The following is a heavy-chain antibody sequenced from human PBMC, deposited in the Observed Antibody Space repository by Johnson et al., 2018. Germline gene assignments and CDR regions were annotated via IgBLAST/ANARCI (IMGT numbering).Heavy chain of an antibody. D-gene: IGHD5-18*01. J-gene: IGHJ3*02. CDR3: AKSRGGYSFGNAFDI. CDR2: ISYDGSDK. Sequence: QLVESGGGVVQPGRSLRLSCAASGFSFINYGIHWVRQAPGKGLEWVAVISYDGSDKYSADSVKGRFTISRDNSKNTLYLQMNSLRTEDTAVYYCAKSRGGYSFGNAFDIWGQGTMVTVSS. CDR1: GFSFINYG. V-gene: IGHV3-30*18.